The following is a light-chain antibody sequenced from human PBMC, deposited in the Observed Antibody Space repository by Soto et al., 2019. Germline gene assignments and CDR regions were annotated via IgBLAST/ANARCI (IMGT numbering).Light chain of an antibody. J-gene: IGLJ3*02. Sequence: QSVLTQPPSASGTPGQRVNISCSGSSSNIGTNHVYWYQQLPGTAPKLLIYDNNQRPSGVPDRFSGSKSGTSASLAISGLRSEDEADYYCATWDDSLSGRVFGGGTKLTVL. CDR3: ATWDDSLSGRV. CDR2: DNN. CDR1: SSNIGTNH. V-gene: IGLV1-47*01.